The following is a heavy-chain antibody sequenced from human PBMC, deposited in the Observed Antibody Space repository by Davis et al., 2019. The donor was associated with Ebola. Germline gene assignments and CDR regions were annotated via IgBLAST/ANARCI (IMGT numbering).Heavy chain of an antibody. J-gene: IGHJ4*02. CDR2: ISGSGGST. Sequence: GGSLRLSCAASGFTFSSYAMSWVRQAPGKGLEWVSAISGSGGSTYYADSVKGRFTISRDNAKNSLYLQMNSLRAEDTAVYYCAREGAAQGIDYWGQGTLVTVSS. CDR1: GFTFSSYA. CDR3: AREGAAQGIDY. D-gene: IGHD6-13*01. V-gene: IGHV3-23*01.